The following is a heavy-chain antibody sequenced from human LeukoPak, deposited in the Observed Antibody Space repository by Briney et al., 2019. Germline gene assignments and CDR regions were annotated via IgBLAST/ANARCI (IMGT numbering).Heavy chain of an antibody. Sequence: PGGSLRLSCAASGFTFSSYAMSWVRQAPGKGLEWVSGISGSGASTYYADSVKGRFTISRGNSKNTLYVQMNSLRAEDTAVYYCAKSRGYSYRALDYWGQGTLVTVSS. V-gene: IGHV3-23*01. J-gene: IGHJ4*02. D-gene: IGHD5-18*01. CDR3: AKSRGYSYRALDY. CDR1: GFTFSSYA. CDR2: ISGSGAST.